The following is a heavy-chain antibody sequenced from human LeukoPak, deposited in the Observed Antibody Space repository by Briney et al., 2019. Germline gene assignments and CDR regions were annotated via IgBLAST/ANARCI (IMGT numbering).Heavy chain of an antibody. D-gene: IGHD3-22*01. CDR1: GYTFTSYA. V-gene: IGHV1-3*01. Sequence: ASVKVSCKASGYTFTSYAMHWVRQAPGQRLEWMGWINAGNGNTKYSQKFQGRVTITADESTSTAYMELSSLRSEDTAVYYCARDRMNYYDSSGPSFFGNWGQGTLVTVSS. CDR2: INAGNGNT. J-gene: IGHJ4*02. CDR3: ARDRMNYYDSSGPSFFGN.